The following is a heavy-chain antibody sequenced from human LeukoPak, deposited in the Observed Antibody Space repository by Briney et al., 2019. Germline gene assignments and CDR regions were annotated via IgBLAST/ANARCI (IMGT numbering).Heavy chain of an antibody. J-gene: IGHJ6*03. CDR3: ARGSRAIVSTKFARGRYMDV. Sequence: GGSLRLSCAASGFTFSNYAMTWVRQAPGSGLEWVSSISGSGTTTYYTDSVKGRFTISRDNSKNTLYLQMNSLRAEDTALYYCARGSRAIVSTKFARGRYMDVWGKGTTVTVSS. CDR1: GFTFSNYA. D-gene: IGHD5/OR15-5a*01. V-gene: IGHV3-23*01. CDR2: ISGSGTTT.